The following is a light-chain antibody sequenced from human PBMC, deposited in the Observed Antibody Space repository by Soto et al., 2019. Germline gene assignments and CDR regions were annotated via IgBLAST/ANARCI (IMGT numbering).Light chain of an antibody. J-gene: IGLJ3*02. CDR2: GVT. CDR3: QSYDSSDRAV. CDR1: GSDIGAYNF. Sequence: QSALAQPPSASGSPGQSVTISCTGSGSDIGAYNFVSWYQQHPGKAPKLMIFGVTERPSGVPDRFSGSKSGNTASLTVSGLQADDEAIYYCQSYDSSDRAVFGGGTKLTVL. V-gene: IGLV2-8*01.